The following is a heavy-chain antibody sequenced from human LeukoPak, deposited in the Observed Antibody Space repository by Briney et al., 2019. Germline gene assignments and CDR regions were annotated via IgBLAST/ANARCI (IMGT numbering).Heavy chain of an antibody. V-gene: IGHV3-53*01. Sequence: GGSLKLCCMASGLTVYTNCMSCVRQAPGKGLDWLSVIYSAGSTYDSHSLRVRFTLSRDNSKHTLFVNMYSPRADDTAVYYCARERIYFGSGGHLPDARLFYYYGFDVWGQGTTVTVSS. CDR1: GLTVYTNC. CDR2: IYSAGST. D-gene: IGHD3-10*01. CDR3: ARERIYFGSGGHLPDARLFYYYGFDV. J-gene: IGHJ6*02.